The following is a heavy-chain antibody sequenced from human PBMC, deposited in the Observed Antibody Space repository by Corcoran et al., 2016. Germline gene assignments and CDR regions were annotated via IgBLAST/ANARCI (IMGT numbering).Heavy chain of an antibody. CDR2: IWYDGSNK. Sequence: QVQLVESGGGVVQPGRSLRLSCAASGFTFSSYGMHWVRQAPGKGLEWVAVIWYDGSNKYYADSVKGRFTISRDNSKNTLYLQMNSLRAEDTGVYYCARDYYDSSGYYPAAGYWGQGTLVTVSS. D-gene: IGHD3-22*01. CDR1: GFTFSSYG. J-gene: IGHJ4*02. V-gene: IGHV3-33*01. CDR3: ARDYYDSSGYYPAAGY.